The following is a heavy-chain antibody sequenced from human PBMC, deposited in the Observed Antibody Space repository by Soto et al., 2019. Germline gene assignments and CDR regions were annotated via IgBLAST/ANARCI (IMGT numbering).Heavy chain of an antibody. CDR1: GFTFSSYS. CDR2: ISSSSSYI. V-gene: IGHV3-21*01. J-gene: IGHJ4*02. Sequence: KPGGSLRLSCAASGFTFSSYSMNWVRQAPGKGLEWVSSISSSSSYIYYADSVKGRFTISRDNAKNSLYLQMNSLRAEDTAVYYCARVWGSSWEALLAGFDYWGQGTLLTVSS. D-gene: IGHD6-13*01. CDR3: ARVWGSSWEALLAGFDY.